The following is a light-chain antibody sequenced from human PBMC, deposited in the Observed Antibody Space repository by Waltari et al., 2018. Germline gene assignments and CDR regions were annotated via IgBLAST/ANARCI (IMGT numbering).Light chain of an antibody. Sequence: AIQMTQSPSSLSASVGDRVTISCRASQGINTDLGWYQQKPGRAPKLLISGSSTLQSGVPSRFSGSGSGTVFTLTISSLQPDDFTTYFCLQDHTDPLTFGQGTKVDI. CDR1: QGINTD. V-gene: IGKV1-6*01. CDR2: GSS. J-gene: IGKJ1*01. CDR3: LQDHTDPLT.